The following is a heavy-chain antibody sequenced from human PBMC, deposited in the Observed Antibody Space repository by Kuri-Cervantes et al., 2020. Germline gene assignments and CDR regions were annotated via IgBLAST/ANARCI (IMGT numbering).Heavy chain of an antibody. J-gene: IGHJ4*02. D-gene: IGHD5-18*01. CDR3: ARDRDTAMAYKD. Sequence: ASVKVSCKASGYTFISYGISWVRQAPGQGLEWMGWISAYNGDTNYAQKLQGRVTMTTDTSTSTAYMELRSLRSDDTAVYYCARDRDTAMAYKDWGQGTLVTVSS. V-gene: IGHV1-18*01. CDR1: GYTFISYG. CDR2: ISAYNGDT.